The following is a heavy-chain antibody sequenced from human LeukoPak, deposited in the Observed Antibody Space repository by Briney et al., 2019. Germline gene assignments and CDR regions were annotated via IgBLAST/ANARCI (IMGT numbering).Heavy chain of an antibody. J-gene: IGHJ6*03. CDR1: GGSISSGSYY. V-gene: IGHV4-61*02. D-gene: IGHD6-13*01. CDR2: IYTSGST. CDR3: ARLPSSSSWYRYYYYMDV. Sequence: SQTLSLTCTVSGGSISSGSYYWSWIRQPAGKGLEWIGRIYTSGSTNYNPSLKSRVTISVDTSKNQFSLKLSSVTAADTAVYYCARLPSSSSWYRYYYYMDVWGKGTTVTVSS.